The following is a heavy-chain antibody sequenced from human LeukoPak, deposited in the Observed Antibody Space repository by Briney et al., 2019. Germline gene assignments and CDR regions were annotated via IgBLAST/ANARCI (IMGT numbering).Heavy chain of an antibody. CDR2: IYPNGNT. CDR1: GDSMNGYY. D-gene: IGHD1-14*01. Sequence: SETLSLTCSVSGDSMNGYYWSWIRQPAGKGLEWIGRIYPNGNTNYNPSLKSRVTMPVDPPRNQFSLNLNSLTAADTAVYYCARFVSESSRYFFDYWGQGVLVTVSS. J-gene: IGHJ4*02. V-gene: IGHV4-4*07. CDR3: ARFVSESSRYFFDY.